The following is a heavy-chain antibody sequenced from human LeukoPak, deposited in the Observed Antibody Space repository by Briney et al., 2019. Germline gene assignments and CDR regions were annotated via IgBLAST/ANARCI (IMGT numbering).Heavy chain of an antibody. Sequence: GGSLRLSCAASGFTFSSYEMNWVRQAPGKGLEWVSYISSSGSTIYYADSVKGRFTISRDNAKNSLYLQMNSLRAEDTAVYYCAKEGPTGAGWYYYMDVWGKGTTVTTSS. J-gene: IGHJ6*03. CDR3: AKEGPTGAGWYYYMDV. V-gene: IGHV3-48*03. CDR2: ISSSGSTI. CDR1: GFTFSSYE. D-gene: IGHD1-14*01.